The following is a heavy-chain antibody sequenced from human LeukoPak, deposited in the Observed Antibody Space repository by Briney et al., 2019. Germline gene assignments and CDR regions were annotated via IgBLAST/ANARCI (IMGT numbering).Heavy chain of an antibody. D-gene: IGHD3/OR15-3a*01. J-gene: IGHJ4*02. CDR2: ISSSSSYI. Sequence: GGSLRLSCAASGFTFSSYSMNWVRQAPGKGLEWVSSISSSSSYIYYADSVKGRFTISRDNAKNSLYLQVNSLRAEDTALYYCARDLLGSVRGTFDYWGQGTLVTVSS. V-gene: IGHV3-21*01. CDR3: ARDLLGSVRGTFDY. CDR1: GFTFSSYS.